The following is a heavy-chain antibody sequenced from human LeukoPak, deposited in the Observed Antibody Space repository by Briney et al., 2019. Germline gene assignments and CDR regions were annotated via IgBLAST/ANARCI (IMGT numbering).Heavy chain of an antibody. J-gene: IGHJ3*02. D-gene: IGHD3-3*01. CDR3: ARPRGGFIDDAFDI. CDR1: GGSISSSSYY. CDR2: IYYSGST. V-gene: IGHV4-39*01. Sequence: SETMSLTCTVSGGSISSSSYYWGWIRQPPGKGLEWIGSIYYSGSTYYNPSLKSRVTISVDTSKNQFSLKLSSMTAADTAVYYCARPRGGFIDDAFDIWGQGTMVTVSS.